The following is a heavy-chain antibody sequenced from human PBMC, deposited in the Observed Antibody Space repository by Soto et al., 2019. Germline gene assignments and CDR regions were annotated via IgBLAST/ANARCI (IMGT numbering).Heavy chain of an antibody. Sequence: QVQLVQSGAEAKKPGASVMVSCKASGYTFVDYAIPWVRQAPGQRLEWMGWITPGNGYTKYSQKFQGRVIITRDTSASTVYMELSSLRSKDTAVYYCTRVWANSCGDWGQGTLVTVSS. CDR1: GYTFVDYA. CDR3: TRVWANSCGD. J-gene: IGHJ4*02. D-gene: IGHD5-18*01. V-gene: IGHV1-3*01. CDR2: ITPGNGYT.